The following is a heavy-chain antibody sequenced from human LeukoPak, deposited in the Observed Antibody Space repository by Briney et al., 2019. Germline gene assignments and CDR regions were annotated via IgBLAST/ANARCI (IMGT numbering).Heavy chain of an antibody. V-gene: IGHV3-48*03. J-gene: IGHJ5*02. CDR3: ARVYYASWSGQPLSQHWLDP. Sequence: QPGRSLRLSCAASGFTFSSYEMNWVRQAPGKGLDWVSYISSSGNTIYYADSVKGRFAISRDNAKNSLYLQMNGLRVEDTAVYYCARVYYASWSGQPLSQHWLDPWGQGTLVTVSS. CDR1: GFTFSSYE. D-gene: IGHD3-3*01. CDR2: ISSSGNTI.